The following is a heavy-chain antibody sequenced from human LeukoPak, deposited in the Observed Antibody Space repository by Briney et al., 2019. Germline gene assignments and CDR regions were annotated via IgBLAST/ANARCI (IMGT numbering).Heavy chain of an antibody. Sequence: SETLSLTCTVSGGSISSYYWNWIRQPAGKGLEWIGRIYTSGSTNYNPSLKSRVTMSVDTSKNQFSLKLSSVTAADTAVYYCARGGKNYDFWSGYYFGDAFDIWGQGTMVTVSS. CDR2: IYTSGST. D-gene: IGHD3-3*01. J-gene: IGHJ3*02. CDR3: ARGGKNYDFWSGYYFGDAFDI. CDR1: GGSISSYY. V-gene: IGHV4-4*07.